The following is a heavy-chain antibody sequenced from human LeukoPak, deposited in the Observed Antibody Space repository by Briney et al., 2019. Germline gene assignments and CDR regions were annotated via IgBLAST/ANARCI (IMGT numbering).Heavy chain of an antibody. V-gene: IGHV4-59*01. CDR1: GDSISSYY. Sequence: SETLSLTCTVSGDSISSYYWSWIRLPPGKGLEWIGYIYYTGATYYNPSLKSRVTISLDTSKNQFSLKLSSVTAAGAAVYYCARAGYSYGTGYYFDYWGQGALVTVSS. D-gene: IGHD5-18*01. J-gene: IGHJ4*02. CDR3: ARAGYSYGTGYYFDY. CDR2: IYYTGAT.